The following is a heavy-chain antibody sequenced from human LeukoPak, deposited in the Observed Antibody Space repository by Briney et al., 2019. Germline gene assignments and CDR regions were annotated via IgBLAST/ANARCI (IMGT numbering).Heavy chain of an antibody. V-gene: IGHV4-39*07. CDR3: AREGGFYRPLDY. CDR1: GGSSSSSSYY. Sequence: PSETLSLTCTVSGGSSSSSSYYWGWIRQPPGKGLEWIGEVHLDGRTNFNPSLKSRLTMSVDLSENHASLKLTSVTAADTAVYYCAREGGFYRPLDYSGQGNLVTVSS. D-gene: IGHD6-25*01. CDR2: VHLDGRT. J-gene: IGHJ4*02.